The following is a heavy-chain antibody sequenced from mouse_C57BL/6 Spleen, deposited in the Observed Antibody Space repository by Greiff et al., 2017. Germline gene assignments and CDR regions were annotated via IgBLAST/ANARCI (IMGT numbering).Heavy chain of an antibody. CDR1: GYAFSSSW. V-gene: IGHV1-82*01. CDR2: IYPGDGDT. CDR3: TRSDSTGAMDY. Sequence: QVQLKQSGPELVKPGASVKISCKASGYAFSSSWMNWVKQRPGKGLEWIGRIYPGDGDTNYNGKFKGKATLTADKSSRTAYMQLSSLTSEDSAVYFCTRSDSTGAMDYWGQGTSVTVSS. D-gene: IGHD2-4*01. J-gene: IGHJ4*01.